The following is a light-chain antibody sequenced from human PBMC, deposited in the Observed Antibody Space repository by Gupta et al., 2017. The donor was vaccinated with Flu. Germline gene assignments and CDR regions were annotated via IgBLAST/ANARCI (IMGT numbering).Light chain of an antibody. CDR2: ENN. CDR3: GTSDNSRNVGV. J-gene: IGLJ2*01. V-gene: IGLV1-51*02. CDR1: SSNTGNNY. Sequence: QSVLTQPPSVSAAPGQKVTISCSGSSSNTGNNYVSWYQQLPGTAPKLLIYENNKRPSGIPDRFSGSKSGTSATLTITGLQTGEEADYYCGTSDNSRNVGVFGGGTKLTVL.